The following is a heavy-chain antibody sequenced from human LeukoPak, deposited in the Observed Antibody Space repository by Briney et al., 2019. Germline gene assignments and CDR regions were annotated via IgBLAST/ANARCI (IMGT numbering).Heavy chain of an antibody. CDR2: ISGSGGST. CDR3: ARGHLHSSGWQAFDY. V-gene: IGHV3-23*01. D-gene: IGHD6-19*01. Sequence: GGSLRLSCAASGFTFSSYAMNWVRQAPGKGLEWVSAISGSGGSTYYADSVKGRFTISRDNAKNSLYLQMNSLRAEDTAVYYCARGHLHSSGWQAFDYWGQGTLVTVSS. J-gene: IGHJ4*02. CDR1: GFTFSSYA.